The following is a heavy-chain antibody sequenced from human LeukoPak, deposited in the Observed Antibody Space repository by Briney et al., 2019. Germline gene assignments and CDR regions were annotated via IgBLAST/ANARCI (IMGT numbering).Heavy chain of an antibody. CDR3: VTETDETTALDY. Sequence: GGSLRLSCAASGFTFSSYGMHWVRQAPGKGLEWVAVISYDGSNKYYADSVKGRFTISRDNSKNTLYLQMNSLRAEDTAVYYCVTETDETTALDYWGQGTLVIVSS. D-gene: IGHD4-17*01. J-gene: IGHJ4*02. CDR1: GFTFSSYG. CDR2: ISYDGSNK. V-gene: IGHV3-30*03.